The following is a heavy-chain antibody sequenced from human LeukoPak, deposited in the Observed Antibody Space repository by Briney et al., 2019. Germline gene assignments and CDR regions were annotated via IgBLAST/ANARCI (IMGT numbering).Heavy chain of an antibody. CDR1: GGSFSGYY. V-gene: IGHV4-34*01. CDR3: ARRWGTMVRGVSIGYFDY. D-gene: IGHD3-10*01. J-gene: IGHJ4*02. Sequence: PSETLSLTCAVYGGSFSGYYWSWIRQPPGKGLEWIGEINHSGSTNYNPSLKSRVTISVDTSKNQFSLKLSSVTAADTAVYYCARRWGTMVRGVSIGYFDYWGQGTLVTVSS. CDR2: INHSGST.